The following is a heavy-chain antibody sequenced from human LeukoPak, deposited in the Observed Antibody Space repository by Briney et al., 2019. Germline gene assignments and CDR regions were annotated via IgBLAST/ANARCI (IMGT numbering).Heavy chain of an antibody. D-gene: IGHD5-24*01. CDR3: AKPLGGRWLQLSPPDY. V-gene: IGHV3-23*01. J-gene: IGHJ4*02. CDR1: GFTFSSYS. CDR2: ISGSGGST. Sequence: GGSLRLSCAASGFTFSSYSMNWVRQAPGKGLEWVSAISGSGGSTYYADSVKGRFTISRDNSKNTLYLQMNSLRAEDTAVYYCAKPLGGRWLQLSPPDYWGQGTLVTVSS.